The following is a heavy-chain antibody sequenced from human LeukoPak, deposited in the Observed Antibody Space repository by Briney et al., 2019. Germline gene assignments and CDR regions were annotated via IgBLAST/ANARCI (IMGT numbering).Heavy chain of an antibody. CDR2: INAGNGNT. V-gene: IGHV1-3*01. Sequence: ASVKVSCKASGYTFTSYAMHWVRQAPGQRLEWMGWINAGNGNTKYSQKFQGRVTITRDTSASTAYMELSSLRSEDTAAYYCARKRTYYYGSGHENFDYWGQGTLVTVSS. CDR1: GYTFTSYA. J-gene: IGHJ4*02. CDR3: ARKRTYYYGSGHENFDY. D-gene: IGHD3-10*01.